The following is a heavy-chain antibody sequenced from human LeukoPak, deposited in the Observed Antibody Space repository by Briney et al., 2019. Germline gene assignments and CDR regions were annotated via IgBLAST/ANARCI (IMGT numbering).Heavy chain of an antibody. J-gene: IGHJ3*01. CDR2: IKEDGSEK. CDR1: GFIFSTYW. CDR3: ARITSAKEYGDAFLV. V-gene: IGHV3-7*03. Sequence: GESLGLSCVASGFIFSTYWMSWVRQSPGKGLEWVAKIKEDGSEKYCVDSVKGRFSISRDNAKNSLYLHMNSLRVEDTAIYYCARITSAKEYGDAFLVWGQGTLVTVSS. D-gene: IGHD3-16*01.